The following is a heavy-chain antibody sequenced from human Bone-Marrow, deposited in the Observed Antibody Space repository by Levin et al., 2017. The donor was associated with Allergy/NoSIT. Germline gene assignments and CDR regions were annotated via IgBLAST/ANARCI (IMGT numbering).Heavy chain of an antibody. D-gene: IGHD2-8*01. CDR2: IYPDDSDT. V-gene: IGHV5-51*01. CDR1: GNSFNYYW. Sequence: GGSLRLSCQGSGNSFNYYWIGWVRQMPGKGLEWMGIIYPDDSDTTYSPSFQGQVTISADKSISTAYLQWNSLRASDTAMYYCARLSGIDNTNYFDYWGQGTLVTVSS. J-gene: IGHJ4*02. CDR3: ARLSGIDNTNYFDY.